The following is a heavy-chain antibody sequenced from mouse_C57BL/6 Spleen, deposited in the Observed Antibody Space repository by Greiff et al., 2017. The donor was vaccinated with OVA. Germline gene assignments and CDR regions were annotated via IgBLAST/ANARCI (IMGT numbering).Heavy chain of an antibody. CDR1: GYTFTDYY. V-gene: IGHV1-76*01. D-gene: IGHD2-3*01. CDR3: ARCPSTLYYYAMDY. CDR2: IYPGSGNT. Sequence: QVQLQQSGAELVRPGASVKLSCKASGYTFTDYYINWVKQRPGQGLEWIARIYPGSGNTYYNEKFKGKATLTAEKSSSTAYMQLSSLTSEDSAVYFCARCPSTLYYYAMDYWGQGTSVTVSS. J-gene: IGHJ4*01.